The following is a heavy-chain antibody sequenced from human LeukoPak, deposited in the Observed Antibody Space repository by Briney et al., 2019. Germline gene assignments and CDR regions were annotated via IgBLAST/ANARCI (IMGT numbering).Heavy chain of an antibody. D-gene: IGHD3-16*01. V-gene: IGHV4-4*07. CDR2: IYTSGST. CDR3: AKDIGGRTGVAPLDY. Sequence: SETLSLTCAVSGGSISSYYWSWIRQPAGKGLEWIGRIYTSGSTNYNPSLKSRVTMSLDTSKNQFSLKLSSVTAADTAVYYCAKDIGGRTGVAPLDYWGQGTLVTVSS. CDR1: GGSISSYY. J-gene: IGHJ4*02.